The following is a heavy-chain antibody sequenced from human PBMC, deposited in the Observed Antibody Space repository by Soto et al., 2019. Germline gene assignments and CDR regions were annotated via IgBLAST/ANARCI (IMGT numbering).Heavy chain of an antibody. Sequence: GASVKVSCKASGYTFTGYYMHWVRQAPGQGLEWMGWINPNSGGTNYAQKFQGRVTMTSDTSISTAYMELSRLRSDDTAVYYCARVPKKAAAVYFDFWGQGTLVTVSS. CDR3: ARVPKKAAAVYFDF. V-gene: IGHV1-2*02. D-gene: IGHD6-13*01. CDR1: GYTFTGYY. CDR2: INPNSGGT. J-gene: IGHJ4*02.